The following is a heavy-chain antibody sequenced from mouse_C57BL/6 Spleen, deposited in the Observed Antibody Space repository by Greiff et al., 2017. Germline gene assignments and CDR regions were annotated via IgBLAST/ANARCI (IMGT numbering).Heavy chain of an antibody. CDR1: GYTFTSYW. J-gene: IGHJ2*01. D-gene: IGHD2-2*01. Sequence: VQLQQPGAELVRPGSSVKLSCKASGYTFTSYWMHWVKQRPIQGLEWIGNIDPSDSETHYNQKFKDKATLTVDKASSTAYKQLSSLTSEDSAVYYWARYGGGYGYFDYWGQGTTLTVSS. CDR2: IDPSDSET. CDR3: ARYGGGYGYFDY. V-gene: IGHV1-52*01.